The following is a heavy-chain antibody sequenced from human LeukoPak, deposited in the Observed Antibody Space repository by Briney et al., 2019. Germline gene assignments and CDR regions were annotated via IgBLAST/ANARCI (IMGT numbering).Heavy chain of an antibody. J-gene: IGHJ4*02. Sequence: GGSLRLSCSASGFTFSSYAMHWVRQAPGKGLEYVSAISSNGGSTYYADSVKGRFTISRDDSKNTLYLQMSSLRAEDTAVYYCVKDSIPSIVVVPASFGYWGQGTLVTVSS. D-gene: IGHD2-2*01. CDR2: ISSNGGST. CDR1: GFTFSSYA. CDR3: VKDSIPSIVVVPASFGY. V-gene: IGHV3-64D*06.